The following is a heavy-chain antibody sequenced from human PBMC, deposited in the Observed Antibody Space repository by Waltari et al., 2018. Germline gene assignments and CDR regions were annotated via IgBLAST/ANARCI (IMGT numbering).Heavy chain of an antibody. CDR3: ARDKAGAGIAPLRGWFDP. D-gene: IGHD6-13*01. CDR1: GYSISSGYY. Sequence: QVQLQESGPGLVKPSETLSLTCTVSGYSISSGYYWGWLRQPPGKGLEWIGSIYHSGSTYYNPYLKSRVTISVDTSKNQFSLKLSSVTAADTAVYYCARDKAGAGIAPLRGWFDPWGQGTLVTVSS. CDR2: IYHSGST. J-gene: IGHJ5*02. V-gene: IGHV4-38-2*02.